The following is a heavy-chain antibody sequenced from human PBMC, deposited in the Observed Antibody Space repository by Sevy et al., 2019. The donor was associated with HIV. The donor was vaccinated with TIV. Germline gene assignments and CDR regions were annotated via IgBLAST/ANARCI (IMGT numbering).Heavy chain of an antibody. CDR1: GGSVSSGSYY. D-gene: IGHD4-17*01. CDR2: INYSGST. Sequence: SETLSLTCTVSGGSVSSGSYYWSWIRQPPGKGLEWIGYINYSGSTNYNPSLKSRVTISVDTSKNQFSLKLSSVTAADTAVYYCARVGYGDYDYWGQGTLVTVSS. J-gene: IGHJ4*02. CDR3: ARVGYGDYDY. V-gene: IGHV4-61*01.